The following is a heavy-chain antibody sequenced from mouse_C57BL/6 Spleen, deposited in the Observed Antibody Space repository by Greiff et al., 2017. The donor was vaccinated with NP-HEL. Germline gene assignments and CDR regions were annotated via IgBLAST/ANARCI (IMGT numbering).Heavy chain of an antibody. J-gene: IGHJ1*03. CDR1: GYTFTDYY. D-gene: IGHD2-10*01. Sequence: EVQLQQSGPELVKPGASVKISCKASGYTFTDYYMNWVKQSHGKSLEWIGDINPNNGGTSYNQKFKGKATLTVDKSSSTAYMELRSLTSEDSAVYYCARGAYYGNYRYWYFDVWGTGTTVTVSS. CDR2: INPNNGGT. V-gene: IGHV1-26*01. CDR3: ARGAYYGNYRYWYFDV.